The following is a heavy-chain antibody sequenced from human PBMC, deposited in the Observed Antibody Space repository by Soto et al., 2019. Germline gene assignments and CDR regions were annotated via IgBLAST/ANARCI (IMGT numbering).Heavy chain of an antibody. CDR2: ISSDGKSE. D-gene: IGHD3-22*01. CDR3: AKTITTYSGDSRGRGALVDY. Sequence: PEGSLRLSCAASGFTFSTYGMHWVRQPPGKGLEWVAVISSDGKSEHYADPVKGRFSISRDNSKNTLSLQMNSLRVEDTAVYYCAKTITTYSGDSRGRGALVDYWGQGTLVTVSS. J-gene: IGHJ4*02. CDR1: GFTFSTYG. V-gene: IGHV3-30*18.